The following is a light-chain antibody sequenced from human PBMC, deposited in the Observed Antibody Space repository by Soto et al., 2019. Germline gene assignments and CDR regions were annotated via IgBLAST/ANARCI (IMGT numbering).Light chain of an antibody. V-gene: IGKV1-39*01. CDR3: QQSYTIPWM. J-gene: IGKJ1*01. CDR1: QTISSD. CDR2: AAS. Sequence: DIHMTQSPSSLSAFVGDRVTITCRAGQTISSDVNSYQQKPGKAPTVLIYAASTLLCGVPSKFSGSGSGAAVTLPISSLQPEDFATYYCQQSYTIPWMFGQGTKVEIK.